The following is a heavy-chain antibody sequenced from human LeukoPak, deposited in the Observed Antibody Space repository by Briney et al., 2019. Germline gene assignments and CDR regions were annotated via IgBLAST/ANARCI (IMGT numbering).Heavy chain of an antibody. CDR3: AKAMRPTVSYYDY. D-gene: IGHD4-17*01. V-gene: IGHV3-23*01. CDR2: ISGSGFST. Sequence: PGGSLRLSCAASGFTFSSYDMSWVRQAPGKGLEWVSAISGSGFSTYYADSVKGRFTISRDNSRNTLYLQMNSLRVEDAAVYYCAKAMRPTVSYYDYWGQGTLVTVSS. J-gene: IGHJ4*02. CDR1: GFTFSSYD.